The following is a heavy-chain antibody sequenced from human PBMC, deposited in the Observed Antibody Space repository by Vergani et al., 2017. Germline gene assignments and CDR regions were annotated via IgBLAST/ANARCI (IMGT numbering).Heavy chain of an antibody. J-gene: IGHJ4*02. CDR1: GFTFSSYG. CDR3: AKDPNYYGSWSYGLGFDY. CDR2: ISYDGSNK. D-gene: IGHD3-10*01. V-gene: IGHV3-30*18. Sequence: QVQLVESGGGVVQPGRSLRLSCAASGFTFSSYGMHWVRQAPGKGLEWVAVISYDGSNKYYADSVKGRFTISRDNSKNTLYLQMNSLRAEDTAVYYCAKDPNYYGSWSYGLGFDYWGQGTLVTVSS.